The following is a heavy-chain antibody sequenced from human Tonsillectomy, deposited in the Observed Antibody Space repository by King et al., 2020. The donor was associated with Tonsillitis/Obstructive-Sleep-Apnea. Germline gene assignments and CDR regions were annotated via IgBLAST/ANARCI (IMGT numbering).Heavy chain of an antibody. CDR2: ISSNGGST. D-gene: IGHD3-16*01. Sequence: VQLVESGGGLVQPGGSLRLSCSASGFTFSGYTMHWVRQAPGKGMQYVSAISSNGGSTDYAESVKGRFTISRDNSKNTLYLQMSSLRPEDTAVYYCVKGIKLNPYGIDVWGQGTPVTVSS. V-gene: IGHV3-64D*06. J-gene: IGHJ6*02. CDR1: GFTFSGYT. CDR3: VKGIKLNPYGIDV.